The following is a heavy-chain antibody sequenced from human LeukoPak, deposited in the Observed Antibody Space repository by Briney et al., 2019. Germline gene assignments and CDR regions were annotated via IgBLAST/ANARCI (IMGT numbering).Heavy chain of an antibody. Sequence: PGGSLRLSCAASGFTFDDYGMRWVRQAPGKGLEWVSGINWNGGSTTYADSVKGRFTISRDNAKNSLYLQMNSLRAEDTAVYYCARDCNYYDSSAYYNDAFDIWGQGTMVTVSS. CDR3: ARDCNYYDSSAYYNDAFDI. V-gene: IGHV3-20*04. CDR2: INWNGGST. J-gene: IGHJ3*02. CDR1: GFTFDDYG. D-gene: IGHD3-22*01.